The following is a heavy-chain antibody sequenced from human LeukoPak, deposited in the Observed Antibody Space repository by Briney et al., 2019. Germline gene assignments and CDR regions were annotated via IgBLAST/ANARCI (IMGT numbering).Heavy chain of an antibody. D-gene: IGHD2-15*01. J-gene: IGHJ4*02. CDR2: IYYSGNT. CDR1: GGSISSSSYY. Sequence: SETLSLTCTVSGGSISSSSYYWGWIRQPPGEGLEWIGSIYYSGNTYYNPSLKSRVTISVDTSKNHFSLKLSSVTAADTAVYYCARQDIVVVVAATPFGYWGQGTLVTVSS. CDR3: ARQDIVVVVAATPFGY. V-gene: IGHV4-39*07.